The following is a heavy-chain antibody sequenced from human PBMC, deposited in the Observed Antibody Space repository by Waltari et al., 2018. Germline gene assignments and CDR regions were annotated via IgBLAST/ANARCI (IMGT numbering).Heavy chain of an antibody. CDR2: IYYSGST. Sequence: QVQLQESGPGLVKPSETLSLTCTVSGGSISSHYWSWIRQPPGKGLEWIGYIYYSGSTNYNPSLKSRVTMTEDTSTDTAYMELSSLRSEDTAVYYCATGTSGSALAFDIWGQGTMVTVSS. CDR1: GGSISSHY. V-gene: IGHV4-59*11. D-gene: IGHD1-26*01. J-gene: IGHJ3*02. CDR3: ATGTSGSALAFDI.